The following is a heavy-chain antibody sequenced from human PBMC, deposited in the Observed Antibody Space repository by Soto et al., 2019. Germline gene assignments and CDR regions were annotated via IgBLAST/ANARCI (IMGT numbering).Heavy chain of an antibody. J-gene: IGHJ4*01. CDR3: ARVTEPSYVTTYFDY. Sequence: SVKVSCKASGGTFSSYAISWVRQAPGQGLEWMGGIIPIFGTANYAQKFQGRVTITADESTSTAYMELSSLRSEDTAVYYCARVTEPSYVTTYFDYWGQGTLVTV. D-gene: IGHD4-17*01. V-gene: IGHV1-69*13. CDR1: GGTFSSYA. CDR2: IIPIFGTA.